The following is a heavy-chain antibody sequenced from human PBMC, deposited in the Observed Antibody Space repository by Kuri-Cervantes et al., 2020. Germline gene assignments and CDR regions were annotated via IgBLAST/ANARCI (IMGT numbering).Heavy chain of an antibody. Sequence: GESLKTSCTAAGFNFRRFGMHWVRQAPGRGLEWLGRLTNDGSDEFYADSVKGRSTFSRDNSKNTLYLQMNSLRAEDTAVYYCARGGTAVADAFDIWGQGTMVTVSS. CDR1: GFNFRRFG. D-gene: IGHD2-21*02. CDR2: LTNDGSDE. CDR3: ARGGTAVADAFDI. V-gene: IGHV3-30*12. J-gene: IGHJ3*02.